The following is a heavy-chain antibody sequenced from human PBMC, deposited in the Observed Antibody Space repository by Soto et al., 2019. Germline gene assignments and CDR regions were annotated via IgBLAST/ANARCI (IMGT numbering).Heavy chain of an antibody. V-gene: IGHV4-39*02. J-gene: IGHJ4*02. CDR3: ARDQLRWSTDHYFHH. CDR2: IYYSGST. D-gene: IGHD4-17*01. CDR1: GGSISSSSYY. Sequence: SETLSLTCTVSGGSISSSSYYWGWIRQPPGKGLEWIGSIYYSGSTYYNPSLKSRVTISVDTSKNQFSLKLSSVTAADTAMYYCARDQLRWSTDHYFHHLCQGTLVT.